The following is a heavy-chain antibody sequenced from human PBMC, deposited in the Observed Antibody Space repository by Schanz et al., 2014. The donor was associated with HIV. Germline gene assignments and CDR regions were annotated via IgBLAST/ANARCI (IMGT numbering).Heavy chain of an antibody. CDR1: GFRFSRYS. CDR3: ARVHSASSRFRYLFGMDV. Sequence: EVRLVESGGGLVQPGGSLRLSCAASGFRFSRYSMNWVRQAPGKGLEWISYISSSGRTIYYADSVKGRFTISRDNAKNSLYLQMNSLRDEDTAVYYCARVHSASSRFRYLFGMDVWGRGTTVIVSS. D-gene: IGHD1-26*01. V-gene: IGHV3-48*02. J-gene: IGHJ6*02. CDR2: ISSSGRTI.